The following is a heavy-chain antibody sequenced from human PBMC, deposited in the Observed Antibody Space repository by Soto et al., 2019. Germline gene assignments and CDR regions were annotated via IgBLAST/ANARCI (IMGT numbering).Heavy chain of an antibody. D-gene: IGHD2-21*02. CDR3: ARDRLPSSYKGMNV. V-gene: IGHV3-11*01. Sequence: QVQLVDSGGDLVKPGGSLRLSCATSGFTFGDHFMSWVRQAPGKGLEWLSYISGNGDTIYYADSVRGRFTISRDNAKNSLYLHMNSLRAEDTAVYYCARDRLPSSYKGMNVWGQGTTVIVSS. CDR2: ISGNGDTI. J-gene: IGHJ6*02. CDR1: GFTFGDHF.